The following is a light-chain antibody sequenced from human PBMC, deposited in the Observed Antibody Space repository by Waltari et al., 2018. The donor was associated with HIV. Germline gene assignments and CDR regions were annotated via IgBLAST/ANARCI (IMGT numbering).Light chain of an antibody. CDR1: SSDVGSYNL. CDR3: CSYAGSSTYV. J-gene: IGLJ1*01. CDR2: EAS. V-gene: IGLV2-23*01. Sequence: QSALTQPASVSGSPGQSITISCTGTSSDVGSYNLVSWYQQHPGKAPKLMIYEASKRSSGVSKRFSGSKAGHPSSLTISGLQAEDEADYYCCSYAGSSTYVFGTGTKVTFL.